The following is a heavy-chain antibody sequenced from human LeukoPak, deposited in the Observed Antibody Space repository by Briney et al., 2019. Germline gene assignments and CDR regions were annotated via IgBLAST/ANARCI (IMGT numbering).Heavy chain of an antibody. J-gene: IGHJ4*02. CDR3: AKENYYYDSSGYYGKGFDY. D-gene: IGHD3-22*01. Sequence: PGGSLRLSCAASGFTFSSYAMSWVRQAPGKGLEWVSAISGSGGSTYYADSVKGRFTISRDNSKNTLYLQMNSLRAEDTAVYYCAKENYYYDSSGYYGKGFDYWGQGTLVTVSS. V-gene: IGHV3-23*01. CDR2: ISGSGGST. CDR1: GFTFSSYA.